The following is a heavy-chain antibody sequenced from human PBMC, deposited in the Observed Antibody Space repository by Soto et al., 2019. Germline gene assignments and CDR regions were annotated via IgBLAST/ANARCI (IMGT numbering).Heavy chain of an antibody. CDR2: IYHSGST. CDR1: GCSISSSNW. V-gene: IGHV4-4*02. D-gene: IGHD6-6*01. J-gene: IGHJ4*02. Sequence: PSETLSLTCAFSGCSISSSNWWSWVRQPPGKGLEWIGEIYHSGSTNYNPSLKSRVTISVDKSKNQFSLKLSSVTAADTAVYYCARAADMEYSSSSGFGYWGQGTLVTVSS. CDR3: ARAADMEYSSSSGFGY.